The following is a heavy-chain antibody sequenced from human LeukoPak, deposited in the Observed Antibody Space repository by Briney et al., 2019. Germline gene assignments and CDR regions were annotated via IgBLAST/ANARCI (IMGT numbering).Heavy chain of an antibody. Sequence: KPSETLSLTCAVYGGSFSGYYWSWIRQPPGKGLEWIGYIYYSGSTNYNPSLKSRVTISVDTSKNQFSLKLSSVTAADTAVYYCARLGDSSSAPHFDYWGQGTLVTVSS. J-gene: IGHJ4*02. CDR3: ARLGDSSSAPHFDY. V-gene: IGHV4-59*01. CDR2: IYYSGST. CDR1: GGSFSGYY. D-gene: IGHD6-6*01.